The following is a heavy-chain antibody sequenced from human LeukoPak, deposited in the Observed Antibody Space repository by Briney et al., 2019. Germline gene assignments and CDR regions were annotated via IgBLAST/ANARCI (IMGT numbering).Heavy chain of an antibody. Sequence: GGSLRPSCAASGFTFSSYAMSWVRQAPGKGLEWVSAISGSGGSTYYADSVKGRFTISRDNSKNTLYLQMNSLRAEDTAVYYCATNQPFYGGNSGLFDYWGQGTLVTVSS. D-gene: IGHD4-23*01. CDR2: ISGSGGST. CDR3: ATNQPFYGGNSGLFDY. CDR1: GFTFSSYA. V-gene: IGHV3-23*01. J-gene: IGHJ4*02.